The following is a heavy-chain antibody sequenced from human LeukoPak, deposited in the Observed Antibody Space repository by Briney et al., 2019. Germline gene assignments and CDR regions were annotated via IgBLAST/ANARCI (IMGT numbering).Heavy chain of an antibody. V-gene: IGHV3-23*01. J-gene: IGHJ6*03. D-gene: IGHD2-2*01. CDR2: ISGSGGST. CDR3: ARDSSEMSYNYYYYYMDV. CDR1: GFTFSSYA. Sequence: GRSLRLSCAASGFTFSSYAMSWVRQAPGKGLEWVSAISGSGGSTYYADSVKGRFTISRDNSKNTLYLQMNSLRAEDTAVYYCARDSSEMSYNYYYYYMDVWGKGTTVTVSS.